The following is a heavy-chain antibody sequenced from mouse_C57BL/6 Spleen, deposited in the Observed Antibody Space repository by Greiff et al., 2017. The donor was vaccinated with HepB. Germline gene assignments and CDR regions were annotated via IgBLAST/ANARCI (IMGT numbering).Heavy chain of an antibody. D-gene: IGHD4-1*01. J-gene: IGHJ1*03. CDR1: GYSITSGYY. CDR3: ARDRANWDWYFDV. V-gene: IGHV3-6*01. CDR2: ISYDGSN. Sequence: EVQLQESGPGLVKPSQSLSLTCSVTGYSITSGYYWNWIRQFPGNKLEWMGYISYDGSNNYNPSLKNRISITRDTSKNQFFLKLNSVTTEDTATYYCARDRANWDWYFDVWGTGTMVTVSS.